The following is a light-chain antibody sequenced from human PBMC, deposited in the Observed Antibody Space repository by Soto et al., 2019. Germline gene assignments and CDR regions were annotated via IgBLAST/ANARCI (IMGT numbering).Light chain of an antibody. CDR3: QHHNSYSQT. CDR2: GAS. CDR1: QSIRRY. V-gene: IGKV1-5*01. J-gene: IGKJ1*01. Sequence: DVQMTQSPSTLSASVGDRVTITCRASQSIRRYLAWYQQMPGKAPKLLIYGASTLQSGVPSRFSGSGSGTEFTLTISSLQPDDFGTYFCQHHNSYSQTFGQGTKVDIK.